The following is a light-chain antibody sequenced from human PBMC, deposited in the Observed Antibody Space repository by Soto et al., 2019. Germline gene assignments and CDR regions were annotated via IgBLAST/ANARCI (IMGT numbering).Light chain of an antibody. CDR1: QSVSSSY. CDR3: QQYGSSLYT. V-gene: IGKV3-20*01. J-gene: IGKJ2*01. CDR2: GAS. Sequence: EIVLAQSPGTLSLSPGERATLSCRASQSVSSSYLAWYQQKPGQAPRLLIYGASYRATGIPDRFSGSVSGTDFTLTISRLEPEDFAVYYCQQYGSSLYTFGQGTKLEIK.